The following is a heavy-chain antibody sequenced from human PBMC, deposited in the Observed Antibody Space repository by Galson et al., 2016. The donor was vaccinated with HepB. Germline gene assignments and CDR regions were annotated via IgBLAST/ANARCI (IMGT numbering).Heavy chain of an antibody. D-gene: IGHD3-10*01. J-gene: IGHJ4*02. CDR1: GYRFTSYW. CDR2: TDPRDSYT. CDR3: ATALWFGESGGTY. V-gene: IGHV5-10-1*01. Sequence: QSGAEVKEPGESLRISCKGSGYRFTSYWISWVRQKPGKGLEYMGRTDPRDSYTNYSPSFEGHVTISVDKSISTAYLQWSSLKTSDTAMYFCATALWFGESGGTYWGQGTLVTVSS.